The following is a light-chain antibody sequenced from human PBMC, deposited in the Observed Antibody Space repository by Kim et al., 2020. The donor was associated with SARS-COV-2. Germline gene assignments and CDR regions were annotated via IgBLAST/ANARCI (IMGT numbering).Light chain of an antibody. CDR1: SSDVGRYNS. J-gene: IGLJ2*01. CDR2: DVT. CDR3: CSYAGRYTWI. Sequence: QSALTQPRSVSGSPGQSVTISCTGTSSDVGRYNSVSWYQQHPGKAPKLMISDVTDRPSGVPDRFSGFKSGNTASLTISGLQAGDEADYYCCSYAGRYTWIFGGGTKLTVL. V-gene: IGLV2-11*01.